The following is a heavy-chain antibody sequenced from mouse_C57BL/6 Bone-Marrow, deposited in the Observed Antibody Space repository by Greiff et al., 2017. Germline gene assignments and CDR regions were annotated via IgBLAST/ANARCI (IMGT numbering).Heavy chain of an antibody. CDR1: GYTFTSYG. CDR2: IYPRSGNT. D-gene: IGHD2-3*01. J-gene: IGHJ2*01. V-gene: IGHV1-81*01. Sequence: VMLVESGAELARPGASVKLSCTASGYTFTSYGISWVKQRTGQGLEWIGKIYPRSGNTYYNEKFKGRATLTADKSSSTGYMELRSLTSEDSAVYFCARDDGYPLDDWGTGTTLTVSS. CDR3: ARDDGYPLDD.